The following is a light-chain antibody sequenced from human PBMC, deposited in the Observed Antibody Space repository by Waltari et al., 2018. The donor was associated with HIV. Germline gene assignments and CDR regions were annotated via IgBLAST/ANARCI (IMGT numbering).Light chain of an antibody. CDR2: DIN. Sequence: QSVLTQPPSVSGAPGQRVTISCTGSNSHIGAGYGVHWYQHLPGAAPKRLIYDINNRPSGVPDRFSGSKSGTSASLAITGLQVEDEGDYFCQSYDSSLNVIFGGGTKLTVL. CDR3: QSYDSSLNVI. J-gene: IGLJ2*01. V-gene: IGLV1-40*01. CDR1: NSHIGAGYG.